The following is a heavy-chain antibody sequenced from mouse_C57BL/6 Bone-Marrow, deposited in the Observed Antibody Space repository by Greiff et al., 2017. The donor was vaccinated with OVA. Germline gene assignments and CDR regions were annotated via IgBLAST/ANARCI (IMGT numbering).Heavy chain of an antibody. D-gene: IGHD1-1*01. CDR2: IYPGDGDT. J-gene: IGHJ4*01. Sequence: VKLQQSGPELVKPGASVKISCKASGYAFSSSWMNWVKQRPGKGLEWIGRIYPGDGDTNYNGKFKGKATLTADKSSSTAYMQLSSLTSEDSAVYFCARVYGSSRKDYWGQGTSVTVSS. CDR1: GYAFSSSW. CDR3: ARVYGSSRKDY. V-gene: IGHV1-82*01.